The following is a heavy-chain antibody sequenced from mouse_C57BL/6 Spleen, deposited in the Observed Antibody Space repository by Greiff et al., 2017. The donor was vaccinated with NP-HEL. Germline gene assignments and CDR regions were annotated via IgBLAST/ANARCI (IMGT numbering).Heavy chain of an antibody. CDR3: ARVRSHWYFDV. CDR2: INYDGSST. V-gene: IGHV5-16*01. J-gene: IGHJ1*03. CDR1: GFTFSDYY. Sequence: DVKLVESEGGLVQPGSSMKLSCTASGFTFSDYYMAWVRQVPEKGLEWVANINYDGSSTYYLDSLKSRFIISRDNAKNILYLQMSSLKSEDTATYYCARVRSHWYFDVWGTGTTVTVSS. D-gene: IGHD1-1*01.